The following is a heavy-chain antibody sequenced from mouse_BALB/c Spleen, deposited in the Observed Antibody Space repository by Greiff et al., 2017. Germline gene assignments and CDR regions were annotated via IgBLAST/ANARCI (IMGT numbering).Heavy chain of an antibody. D-gene: IGHD1-2*01. CDR1: GFTFSDYY. J-gene: IGHJ1*01. Sequence: EVLVVESGGGLVKPGGSLKLSCAASGFTFSDYYMYWVRQTPEKRLEWVATISDGGSYTYYPDSVKGRFTISRDNAKNNLYLQMSSLKSEDTAMYYCARDRGTATYFDVWGAGTTVTVSS. CDR2: ISDGGSYT. V-gene: IGHV5-4*02. CDR3: ARDRGTATYFDV.